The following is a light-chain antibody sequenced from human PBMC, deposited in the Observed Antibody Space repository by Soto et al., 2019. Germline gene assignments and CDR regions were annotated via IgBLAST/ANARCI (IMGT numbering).Light chain of an antibody. V-gene: IGKV1-5*03. Sequence: DIQMTQSPSTLSGSVGDRVTITCRASQTISSWLAWYQQKPGKAPKLLIYKASTLKSGVPSRFSGSGSGTEFTLTISSLQPEDFATYYCQQSYSTSSTFGQGTKVDI. CDR3: QQSYSTSST. J-gene: IGKJ1*01. CDR1: QTISSW. CDR2: KAS.